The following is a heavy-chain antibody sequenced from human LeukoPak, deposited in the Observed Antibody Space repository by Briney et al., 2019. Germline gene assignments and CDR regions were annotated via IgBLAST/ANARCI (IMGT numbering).Heavy chain of an antibody. CDR1: GFTFSNYA. CDR3: AKGSSPFDY. CDR2: ISANGGGP. V-gene: IGHV3-23*01. D-gene: IGHD6-13*01. J-gene: IGHJ4*02. Sequence: GGSLRLSCAASGFTFSNYAMSWVRQAPGKGLEWVSAISANGGGPYYADSVKGRFTISRDNSKNTLYLQMNSLRAEDTAVYYCAKGSSPFDYWGQGTLVTVSS.